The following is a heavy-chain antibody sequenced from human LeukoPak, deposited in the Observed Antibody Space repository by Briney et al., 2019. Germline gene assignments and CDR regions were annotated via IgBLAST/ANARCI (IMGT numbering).Heavy chain of an antibody. D-gene: IGHD2/OR15-2a*01. J-gene: IGHJ4*02. CDR1: GFTFSSYG. V-gene: IGHV3-33*03. CDR3: GTSSYFDTSY. Sequence: PGGSLRLSCAASGFTFSSYGMHWVRQAPGKGLEWVAVIWYDGGNKFYADSVKGRFTISRDNSKNTLCLQMNSLRVEDTAEYYCGTSSYFDTSYWGQGTLVTVSS. CDR2: IWYDGGNK.